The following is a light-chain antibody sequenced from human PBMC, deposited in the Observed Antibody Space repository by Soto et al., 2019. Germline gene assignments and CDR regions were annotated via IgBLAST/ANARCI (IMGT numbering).Light chain of an antibody. CDR3: QSYDSSLSGSGV. V-gene: IGLV1-40*01. CDR1: SSNIGAGYD. J-gene: IGLJ1*01. Sequence: QSVLTQPPSVSGAPGQRVTISCTGSSSNIGAGYDVHWYQQLPGTAPKLLSYGNSNRPSGVPDRFSGSKSGTSAPLAITGLQAEDEAADDRQSYDSSLSGSGVLGTGTKGTVL. CDR2: GNS.